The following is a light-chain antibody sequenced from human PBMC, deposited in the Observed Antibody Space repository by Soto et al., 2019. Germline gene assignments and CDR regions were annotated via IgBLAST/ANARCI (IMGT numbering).Light chain of an antibody. CDR1: QGISNY. J-gene: IGKJ1*01. CDR3: QKYDRTLWT. V-gene: IGKV1-27*01. CDR2: AAS. Sequence: DIQMTQSPSSLSASVRDRVTITCRASQGISNYLAWYQQKPGKVPKLLIYAASTLQSGVPSRFSGSGSGTDFTLTISSPQPEDVATYYWQKYDRTLWTFGQGTKVEIK.